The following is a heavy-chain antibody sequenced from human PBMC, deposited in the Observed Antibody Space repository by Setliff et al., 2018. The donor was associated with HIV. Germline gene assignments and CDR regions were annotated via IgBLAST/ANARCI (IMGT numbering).Heavy chain of an antibody. Sequence: GGSLRLSCAASGFTFSSYAMSWVRQAPGKGLEWVSAISTSGGAADYADSVKGRFTISRDNSRNTLYLQMNSLRAEDTAVYYCASSGSGSYINWFGPWGQGTLVTVSS. D-gene: IGHD3-10*01. CDR3: ASSGSGSYINWFGP. V-gene: IGHV3-23*01. J-gene: IGHJ5*02. CDR1: GFTFSSYA. CDR2: ISTSGGAA.